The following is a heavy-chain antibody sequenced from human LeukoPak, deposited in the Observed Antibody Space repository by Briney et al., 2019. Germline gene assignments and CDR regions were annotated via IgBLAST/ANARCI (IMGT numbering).Heavy chain of an antibody. V-gene: IGHV4-30-4*01. J-gene: IGHJ4*02. CDR2: IYYSEST. Sequence: PSETLSLTCTVSGGSISSGDYYWSWICQPPGKGLEWIGYIYYSESTYYNPSLKSRVTISVDTSKNQFSLKLSSVTAADTAVYYCASAPRRWYGIGFDYWGQGTLVTVSS. D-gene: IGHD6-13*01. CDR3: ASAPRRWYGIGFDY. CDR1: GGSISSGDYY.